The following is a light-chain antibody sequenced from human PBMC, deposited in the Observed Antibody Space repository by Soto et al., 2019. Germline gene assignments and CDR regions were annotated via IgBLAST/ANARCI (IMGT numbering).Light chain of an antibody. CDR3: QQYDDWPET. CDR1: QSVLYSSNNKNY. CDR2: WAS. J-gene: IGKJ1*01. Sequence: EIVMTQSPDSLAVALGERATINCKSSQSVLYSSNNKNYLAWYQQKPGQPPKLLIYWASTRESGVPDRFSGSGSGTDFTLTISSLQAEDVAVYYCQQYDDWPETFGQGTKVDI. V-gene: IGKV4-1*01.